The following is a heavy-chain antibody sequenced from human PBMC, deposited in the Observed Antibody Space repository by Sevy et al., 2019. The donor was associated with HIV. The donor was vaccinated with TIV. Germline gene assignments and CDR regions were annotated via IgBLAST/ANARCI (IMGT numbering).Heavy chain of an antibody. Sequence: GGSLRLSCAASGFAFSNYYAMHWVRQAPGKGLEWVALISYDGSDTYYADSVKGRFTVSRDNFENTLFLQMNSLTTEDTAVYYCARPRANYVDHYFFYAMDVWGQGTTVTVSS. CDR3: ARPRANYVDHYFFYAMDV. CDR1: GFAFSNYYA. V-gene: IGHV3-30-3*01. D-gene: IGHD4-17*01. J-gene: IGHJ6*02. CDR2: ISYDGSDT.